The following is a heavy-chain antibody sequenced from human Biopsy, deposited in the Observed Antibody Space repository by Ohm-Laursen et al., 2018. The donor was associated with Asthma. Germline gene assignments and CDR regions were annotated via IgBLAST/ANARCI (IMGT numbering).Heavy chain of an antibody. Sequence: SLRLSCAASGFTFSSYSMNWVRQAPGKGLEWVSYISSSSSTIYYADSVKGRFTISRDNAKNSLYLQMNSLRDEDTAVYYCARMITIFGVVSHGMDVWGQGTTVTVSS. V-gene: IGHV3-48*02. CDR1: GFTFSSYS. CDR2: ISSSSSTI. D-gene: IGHD3-3*01. J-gene: IGHJ6*02. CDR3: ARMITIFGVVSHGMDV.